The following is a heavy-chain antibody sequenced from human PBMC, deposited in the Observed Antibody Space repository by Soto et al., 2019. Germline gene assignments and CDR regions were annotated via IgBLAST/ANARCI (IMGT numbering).Heavy chain of an antibody. V-gene: IGHV4-39*01. CDR2: IYYRGNA. J-gene: IGHJ4*02. Sequence: PSETLSLTCSVSDDSINSDKYYWGWIRQPPGKGLDWIGSIYYRGNAYYNPSLQTRVTISLDRSRSQFSLKLNSVTAADSAVYFCARLEGLATISFYFDVWGLGALVTVSS. CDR1: DDSINSDKYY. CDR3: ARLEGLATISFYFDV. D-gene: IGHD3-9*01.